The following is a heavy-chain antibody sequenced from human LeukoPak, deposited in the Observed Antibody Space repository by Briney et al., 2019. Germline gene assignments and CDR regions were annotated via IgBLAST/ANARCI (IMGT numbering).Heavy chain of an antibody. CDR3: ARASSKQLAGYLPDGFDI. Sequence: GGSLRLSCAASGFTFSSYSMNWVRQAPGKGLEWVSSISSSGTYVYYADSVKGRFTTSRDNAKNSLSLQMNSLRADDAAVYYCARASSKQLAGYLPDGFDIWGQGTMVTVSS. CDR1: GFTFSSYS. J-gene: IGHJ3*02. V-gene: IGHV3-21*01. D-gene: IGHD3-9*01. CDR2: ISSSGTYV.